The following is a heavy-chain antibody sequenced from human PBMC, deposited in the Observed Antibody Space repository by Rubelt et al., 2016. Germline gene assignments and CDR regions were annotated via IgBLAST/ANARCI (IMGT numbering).Heavy chain of an antibody. J-gene: IGHJ4*02. CDR3: ARGDTSSWYDY. D-gene: IGHD6-13*01. Sequence: IDTGRQATGQGLEWMGWMNPNSGNTGYAQKFQGRVTMTWNTSITTAYMELSSLRSEDTAVYYCARGDTSSWYDYWGQGTLVTVSS. CDR2: MNPNSGNT. V-gene: IGHV1-8*01.